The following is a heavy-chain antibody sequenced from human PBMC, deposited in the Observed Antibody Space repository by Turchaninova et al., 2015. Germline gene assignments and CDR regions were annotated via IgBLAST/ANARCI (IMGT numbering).Heavy chain of an antibody. CDR1: STTELS. V-gene: IGHV2-70*11. CDR3: ARLTMTGTGFDY. D-gene: IGHD3-10*01. J-gene: IGHJ4*01. Sequence: STTELSVSWIRQPPGQALEWLARIDWAGAQYSRTALRTRLTISKDTSKNQVLHTITNMDPVDTATYYCARLTMTGTGFDYWGQGSLVTVSS. CDR2: IDWAGAQ.